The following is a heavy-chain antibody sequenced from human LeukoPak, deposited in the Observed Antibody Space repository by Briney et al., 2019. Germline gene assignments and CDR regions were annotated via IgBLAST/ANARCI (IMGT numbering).Heavy chain of an antibody. D-gene: IGHD3-22*01. CDR3: AKDRGVWYYYDSSGYYQLDY. CDR1: GFTFSSYA. Sequence: GGSLRLPCAASGFTFSSYAMSWVRQAPGKGLEWVSAISGSGGSTYYADSVKGRFTISRDNSKNTLYLQMNSLRAEDTAVYYCAKDRGVWYYYDSSGYYQLDYWGQGTLVTVSS. V-gene: IGHV3-23*01. J-gene: IGHJ4*02. CDR2: ISGSGGST.